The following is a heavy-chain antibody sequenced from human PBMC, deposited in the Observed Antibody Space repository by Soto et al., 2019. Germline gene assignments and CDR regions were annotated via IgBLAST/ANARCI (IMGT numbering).Heavy chain of an antibody. CDR1: GFTFSSYP. Sequence: WSLRLSCPASGFTFSSYPMSWVRQAPGKGLEWVSAISGSGGSTYYADSVKGRFTISRDNSKNTLYLQMNSLRAEDTAVYYCAKGLFNDFWSGYYESWFDPWGQGTLVTVSS. CDR3: AKGLFNDFWSGYYESWFDP. J-gene: IGHJ5*02. D-gene: IGHD3-3*01. V-gene: IGHV3-23*01. CDR2: ISGSGGST.